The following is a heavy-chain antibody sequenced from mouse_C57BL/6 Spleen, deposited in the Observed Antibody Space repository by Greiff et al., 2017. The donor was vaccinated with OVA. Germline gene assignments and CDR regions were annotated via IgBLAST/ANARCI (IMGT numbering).Heavy chain of an antibody. J-gene: IGHJ1*03. CDR1: GYTFTSYG. CDR2: IYPRSGNT. Sequence: QVQLQQSGAGLARPGASVKLSCKASGYTFTSYGISWVKQRTGQGLEWIGEIYPRSGNTYYNEKFKGKATLTADKSSSTAYMELRSLTSEDSAVYFCARQTMVTTGDWYFDVWGTGTTVTVSS. D-gene: IGHD2-2*01. V-gene: IGHV1-81*01. CDR3: ARQTMVTTGDWYFDV.